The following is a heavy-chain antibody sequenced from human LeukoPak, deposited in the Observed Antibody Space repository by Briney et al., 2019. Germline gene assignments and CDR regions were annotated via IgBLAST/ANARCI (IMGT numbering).Heavy chain of an antibody. CDR3: ARADLGSGSCYNVNDYYYYMDV. J-gene: IGHJ6*03. D-gene: IGHD3-10*01. Sequence: VASVKVSCKASGGTFSSYAISWVRQAPGQGLEWMGGIIPIFGTANYAQKFQGRVTITTDESTSTAYMELSSLRSEDTAVYYCARADLGSGSCYNVNDYYYYMDVWGKGTTVTVSS. CDR2: IIPIFGTA. CDR1: GGTFSSYA. V-gene: IGHV1-69*05.